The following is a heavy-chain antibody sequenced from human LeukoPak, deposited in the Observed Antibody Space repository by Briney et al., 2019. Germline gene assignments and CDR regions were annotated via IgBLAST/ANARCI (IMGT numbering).Heavy chain of an antibody. V-gene: IGHV4-39*07. J-gene: IGHJ3*01. CDR2: IYYSGST. D-gene: IGHD2-21*01. CDR1: GGSISSSSYY. Sequence: SETLSLTCTVSGGSISSSSYYCGWIRQPPGKGLEWVGSIYYSGSTDYNPSLKSRVTISQDKSRNQFSLKLTSVTAADTAVYYCARDPIPLLGRAFDVWGQGAVVTVSS. CDR3: ARDPIPLLGRAFDV.